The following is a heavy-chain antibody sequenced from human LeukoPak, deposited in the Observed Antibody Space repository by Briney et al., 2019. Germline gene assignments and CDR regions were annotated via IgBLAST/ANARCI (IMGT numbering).Heavy chain of an antibody. CDR3: ARLRITMIGGLLRGTWYFDL. CDR1: GGSISSYY. CDR2: IYDSGST. Sequence: SETVSLTCTVSGGSISSYYRSWIRQPPGKGLEWIGYIYDSGSTNYNPSLKSRVTASIDTSKNQFSLRLNSVTAADTAVYYCARLRITMIGGLLRGTWYFDLWGRGTLVTVSS. J-gene: IGHJ2*01. D-gene: IGHD3-10*01. V-gene: IGHV4-59*01.